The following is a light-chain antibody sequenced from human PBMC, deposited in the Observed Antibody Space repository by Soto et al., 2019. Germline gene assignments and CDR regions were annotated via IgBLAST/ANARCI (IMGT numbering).Light chain of an antibody. CDR3: MQRMEFPYT. V-gene: IGKV2-40*01. CDR2: AVS. CDR1: LSLLDSRDGNIY. J-gene: IGKJ2*01. Sequence: DVVMTQTPLSLPVIPGEPASISCRSSLSLLDSRDGNIYLDWYLQKPGQSPQLLLYAVSYRASGVPDRFSGSGSGTEFTLRISRVEAEDVGVYYCMQRMEFPYTLGQGTKMEIK.